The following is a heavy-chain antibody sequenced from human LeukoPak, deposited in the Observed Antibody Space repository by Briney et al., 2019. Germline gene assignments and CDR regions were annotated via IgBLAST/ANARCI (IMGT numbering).Heavy chain of an antibody. J-gene: IGHJ4*02. CDR1: GFTFSSYA. CDR2: VGTGFDT. V-gene: IGHV3-23*01. CDR3: TKNVPGRAIDY. D-gene: IGHD2-15*01. Sequence: PGRSLRLSCAASGFTFSSYAMSWVRQAPGKGLEWVSTVGTGFDTYYTDSVKGRFTISRDNSKNTLSLQMSSLRAEDTATYYCTKNVPGRAIDYWGQGTLVTVSS.